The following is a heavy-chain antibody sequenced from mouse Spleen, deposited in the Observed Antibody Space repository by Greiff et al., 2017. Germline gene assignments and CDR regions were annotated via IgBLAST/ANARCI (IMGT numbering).Heavy chain of an antibody. CDR2: IWSDGST. D-gene: IGHD2-13*01. Sequence: QVTLKESGPGLVAPSQSLSITCTVSGFSLTSYGVHWVRQPPGKGLEWLVVIWSDGSTTYNSALKSRLSISKDNSKSQVFLKMNSLQTDDTAMYYCARHGYGESYYAMDYWGQGTSVTVSS. J-gene: IGHJ4*01. CDR1: GFSLTSYG. V-gene: IGHV2-6-1*01. CDR3: ARHGYGESYYAMDY.